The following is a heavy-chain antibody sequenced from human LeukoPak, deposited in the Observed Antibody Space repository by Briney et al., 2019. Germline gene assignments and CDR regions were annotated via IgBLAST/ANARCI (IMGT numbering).Heavy chain of an antibody. D-gene: IGHD6-19*01. J-gene: IGHJ4*02. CDR2: RKQDGSET. CDR1: RFTLSNYW. V-gene: IGHV3-7*01. CDR3: ARQRGSGCLNY. Sequence: PGGSLRLSCAASRFTLSNYWMSGARQAPGKGLEWVANRKQDGSETYYVDSVKGRFTISRDNAKNSLSLQMNSLRAEDTAVYYCARQRGSGCLNYWGQGTLVTVSS.